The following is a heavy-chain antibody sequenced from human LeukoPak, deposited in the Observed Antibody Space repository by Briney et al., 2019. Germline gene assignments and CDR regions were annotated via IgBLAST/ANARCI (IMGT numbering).Heavy chain of an antibody. J-gene: IGHJ4*02. Sequence: ASVKVSCKASGYTFTSFGISWVRQAPGQGLEWMGWSSAYNGNTKYAQNVQGRVAMTADTSTDTAYMELRSLRSDDTAVYYCARDLGEDTTMIFFDFWGQGTLVTVSS. V-gene: IGHV1-18*01. D-gene: IGHD5-18*01. CDR2: SSAYNGNT. CDR3: ARDLGEDTTMIFFDF. CDR1: GYTFTSFG.